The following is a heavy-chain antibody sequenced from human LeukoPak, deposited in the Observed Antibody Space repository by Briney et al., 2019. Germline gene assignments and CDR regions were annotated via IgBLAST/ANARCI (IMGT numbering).Heavy chain of an antibody. CDR2: ISYDGSNK. V-gene: IGHV3-30*01. CDR1: GFTFSSYA. CDR3: ARVGRFLEWSYYFDY. D-gene: IGHD3-3*01. J-gene: IGHJ4*02. Sequence: GGSLRLSCAASGFTFSSYAMHWVRQAPGKGLEWVAVISYDGSNKYYADSVKGRFTISRDNSMNTLYLQMNSLRAEDTAVYYCARVGRFLEWSYYFDYWGQGTLVTVSS.